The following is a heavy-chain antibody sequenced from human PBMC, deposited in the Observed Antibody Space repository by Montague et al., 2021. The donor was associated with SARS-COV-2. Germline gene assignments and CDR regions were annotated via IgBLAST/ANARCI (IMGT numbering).Heavy chain of an antibody. CDR3: ARETMTADAFDT. J-gene: IGHJ3*02. V-gene: IGHV4-59*01. D-gene: IGHD1-14*01. Sequence: SETLSLTCTVSGGSISSYYWSWIRQPPGKGLEWIGYIYYSGSTNFNPPLKSRATISRDTSKNQFSLKVRSVTAADTAVYYCARETMTADAFDTWGQGTMVTVSS. CDR1: GGSISSYY. CDR2: IYYSGST.